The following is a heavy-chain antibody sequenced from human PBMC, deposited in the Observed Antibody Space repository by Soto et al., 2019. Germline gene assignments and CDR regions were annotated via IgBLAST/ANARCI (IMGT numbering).Heavy chain of an antibody. CDR1: GFSFSVYA. V-gene: IGHV3-33*01. CDR3: AAWAEGATEVH. CDR2: IWYDASKQ. J-gene: IGHJ4*02. Sequence: ESGGGVVQPGRSLRLSCETSGFSFSVYAMHWVRQAPGKGLEWVAVIWYDASKQFYAASVEGRFTISRDNSKAILYLQMNSLRAEDTAVYYCAAWAEGATEVHWGQGTLATVSS. D-gene: IGHD2-15*01.